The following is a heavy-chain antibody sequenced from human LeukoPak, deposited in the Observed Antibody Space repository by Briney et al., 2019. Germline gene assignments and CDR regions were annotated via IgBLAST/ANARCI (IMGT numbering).Heavy chain of an antibody. Sequence: GGSLRLSCAASGFTFSSYAMHWVRQAPGKGLEWVAVISYDGSNKYYADSVKGRFTISRDNSKNTLYLQMNSLRAEDTAVYYCARAHTMLWEFDAFDIWGRGTKVTVSS. D-gene: IGHD3-10*01. CDR3: ARAHTMLWEFDAFDI. CDR2: ISYDGSNK. J-gene: IGHJ3*02. V-gene: IGHV3-30*04. CDR1: GFTFSSYA.